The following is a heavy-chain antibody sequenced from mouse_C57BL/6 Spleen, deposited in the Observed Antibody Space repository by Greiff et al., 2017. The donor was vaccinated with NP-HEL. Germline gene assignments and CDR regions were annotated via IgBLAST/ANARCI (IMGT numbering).Heavy chain of an antibody. CDR2: IDPETVGT. Sequence: VQLQQSGAELVRPGASVTLSCKASGYTFTDYEMHWVKQTPVHGLEWIGAIDPETVGTAYNQKFKGKAILTADKSSSTAYMELRSLTSEDSAVYYCTRRRTGTYFDYWGQGTTLKVAS. CDR1: GYTFTDYE. V-gene: IGHV1-15*01. CDR3: TRRRTGTYFDY. J-gene: IGHJ2*01. D-gene: IGHD4-1*01.